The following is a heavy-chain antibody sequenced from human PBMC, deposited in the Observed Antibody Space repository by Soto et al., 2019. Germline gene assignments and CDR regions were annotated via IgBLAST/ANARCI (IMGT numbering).Heavy chain of an antibody. J-gene: IGHJ5*02. V-gene: IGHV2-5*02. CDR3: AHRPIVVSGPRGFAWFDP. D-gene: IGHD6-19*01. CDR2: IYWDDDK. CDR1: GFSLSASGVA. Sequence: QVTLKESGPTLVKPTQTLTLTCTFSGFSLSASGVAVGWIRQPPGKALEWLALIYWDDDKRYSPSLKSRLTITKDTAKNQVVLTMTNMDSVDTATYYCAHRPIVVSGPRGFAWFDPWGQGPLVTVSS.